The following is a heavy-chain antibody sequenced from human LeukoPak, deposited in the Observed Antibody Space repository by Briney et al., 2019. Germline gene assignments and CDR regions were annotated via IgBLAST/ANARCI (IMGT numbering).Heavy chain of an antibody. J-gene: IGHJ3*02. Sequence: GGSLRLSCAASGFTFSTYEMNWVRQAPGKGLEWVSHISSSGSTTYYADSVKGRFTISRDNSKNTLHLQMNSLRAEDTPLSYCARDWPSEWQQLPDYDAVDIWGQGTMVTVSS. CDR2: ISSSGSTT. CDR1: GFTFSTYE. V-gene: IGHV3-48*03. CDR3: ARDWPSEWQQLPDYDAVDI. D-gene: IGHD6-13*01.